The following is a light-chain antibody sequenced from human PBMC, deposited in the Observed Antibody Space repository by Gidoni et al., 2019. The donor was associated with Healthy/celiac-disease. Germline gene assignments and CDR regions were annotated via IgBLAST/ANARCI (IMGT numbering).Light chain of an antibody. Sequence: EIVLTQSPATLSLSPGERANLSCRASQSISSYLAWYQQKPGQAPRLLIYDASNSATGIPARFSGSGSGTDFTLTISSLEPEDFAVYYCQQRSNWPPITFGQGTRLEIK. CDR1: QSISSY. CDR3: QQRSNWPPIT. J-gene: IGKJ5*01. CDR2: DAS. V-gene: IGKV3-11*01.